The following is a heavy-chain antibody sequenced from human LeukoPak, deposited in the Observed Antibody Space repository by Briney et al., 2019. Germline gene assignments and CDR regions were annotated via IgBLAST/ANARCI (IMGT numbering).Heavy chain of an antibody. J-gene: IGHJ6*02. CDR1: GGSINNHY. V-gene: IGHV4-59*11. CDR3: TRDRKYCDDSGGYSPSYCYGMDV. Sequence: SETLSLTCTVSGGSINNHYWSWIRQSPGTGLEWIGYVYSSGSTKYNPSLESRVTISVDTPKNQFSLRLSSVTAADTAVYYCTRDRKYCDDSGGYSPSYCYGMDVWGQGTTVTVSS. D-gene: IGHD3-22*01. CDR2: VYSSGST.